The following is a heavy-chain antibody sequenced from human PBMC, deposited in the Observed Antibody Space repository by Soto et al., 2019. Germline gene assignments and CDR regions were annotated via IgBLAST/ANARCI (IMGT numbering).Heavy chain of an antibody. D-gene: IGHD3-10*01. V-gene: IGHV4-59*01. Sequence: SETLSLTCTVSGHSIIGYYWGWIRQPPGKGLEWIGYIHYTGSTNYNPSLKSRVTISVDTSKNQFSLKLSSVTAADTAVYYCAKGSFRSGGYYYDFDYWGQGTLVTVSS. CDR2: IHYTGST. CDR3: AKGSFRSGGYYYDFDY. CDR1: GHSIIGYY. J-gene: IGHJ4*02.